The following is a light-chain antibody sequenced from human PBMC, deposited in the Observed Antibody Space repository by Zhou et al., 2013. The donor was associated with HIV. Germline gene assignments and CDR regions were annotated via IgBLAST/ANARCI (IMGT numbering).Light chain of an antibody. CDR1: QGISNY. CDR3: QKYNSGGLT. J-gene: IGKJ4*01. CDR2: GAT. V-gene: IGKV1-27*01. Sequence: DIQMTQSPSSLSASVGDRVTITCRASQGISNYLAWYQLKPGKVPQLLIHGATTVQSGVPSRFSGSGSGTDFTLTISSLQPEDVATYYCQKYNSGGLTFGGGTKVEIK.